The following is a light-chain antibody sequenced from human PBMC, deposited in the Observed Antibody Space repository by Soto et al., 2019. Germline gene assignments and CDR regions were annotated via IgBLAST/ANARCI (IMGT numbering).Light chain of an antibody. CDR3: QQRSSWPFT. V-gene: IGKV3-11*01. J-gene: IGKJ3*01. CDR2: ATS. Sequence: EIVLTQSPATLSLSPGERATLSCRASQNINSYLAWYQQKPGQAPRLLIYATSNRATGIPARFSGSGSGTDFTLSISSLEPKDFAVYYCQQRSSWPFTFGPGTKVDIK. CDR1: QNINSY.